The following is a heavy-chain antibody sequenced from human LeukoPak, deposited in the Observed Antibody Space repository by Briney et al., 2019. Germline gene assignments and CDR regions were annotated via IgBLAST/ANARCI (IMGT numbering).Heavy chain of an antibody. CDR3: GKTDIYFNPIDY. V-gene: IGHV4-4*02. D-gene: IGHD3-9*01. CDR1: GVSISSSEW. CDR2: IHRDGRT. J-gene: IGHJ4*02. Sequence: SETLSLTCAVSGVSISSSEWWIWVRQPPGQGLEWIGEIHRDGRTRYNPSLKSRVTMSMDYSKNQFSLSVTFVTAADTAIYYCGKTDIYFNPIDYWGPGSLVTVSS.